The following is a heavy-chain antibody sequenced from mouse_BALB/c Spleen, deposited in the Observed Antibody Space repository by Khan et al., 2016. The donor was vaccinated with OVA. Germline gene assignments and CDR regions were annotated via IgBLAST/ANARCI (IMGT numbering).Heavy chain of an antibody. CDR1: GYTFTSHT. D-gene: IGHD2-14*01. CDR2: INPRSGYT. J-gene: IGHJ4*01. CDR3: ARRTTEYAMDD. V-gene: IGHV1-4*01. Sequence: QIQLVQSGAELARPGASVKMSCKASGYTFTSHTMHWVKQRPGQGLEWIGYINPRSGYTNYNQKFNDKATLTADKSSSTAYMQLSSLTSEDSAVYYCARRTTEYAMDDWGQGTSVTVSS.